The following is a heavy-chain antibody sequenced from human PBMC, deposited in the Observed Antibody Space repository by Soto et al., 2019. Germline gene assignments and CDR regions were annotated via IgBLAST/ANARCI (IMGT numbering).Heavy chain of an antibody. V-gene: IGHV4-61*01. CDR2: IYYSGST. D-gene: IGHD3-3*01. CDR1: GGSVSSGTYY. J-gene: IGHJ4*02. CDR3: ATTNDFWRGYFIY. Sequence: SETLSLTCTVSGGSVSSGTYYWSWIRQPPGKGLEWIGYIYYSGSTNYNPSLKSRVTISVDMSKNLFSLKLSSVTAADTAVYYCATTNDFWRGYFIYWGQGTLVTVSS.